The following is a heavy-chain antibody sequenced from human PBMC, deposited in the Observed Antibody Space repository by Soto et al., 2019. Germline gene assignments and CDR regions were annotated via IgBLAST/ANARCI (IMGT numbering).Heavy chain of an antibody. CDR2: MNPNSGNT. CDR1: GYTFTSYD. V-gene: IGHV1-8*01. Sequence: ASVKVSCKASGYTFTSYDINWVRQATGQGLEWMGWMNPNSGNTGYAQKFQGRVTMTRNTSISTAYMELSSLRSEDTAVYYCAGGVLAAADYYYYMDVWGKGTTVTVSS. D-gene: IGHD2-2*01. J-gene: IGHJ6*03. CDR3: AGGVLAAADYYYYMDV.